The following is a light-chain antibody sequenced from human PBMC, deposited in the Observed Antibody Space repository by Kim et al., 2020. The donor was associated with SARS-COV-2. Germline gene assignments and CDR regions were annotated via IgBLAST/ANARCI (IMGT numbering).Light chain of an antibody. CDR1: QSIGTA. Sequence: ETVMTQSPATLSVSPGERATLSCRASQSIGTALAWYQQKPGQAPRLLIYHASIRASGTPARFSGSGSGTEFSLSISSLQSEDFAVYHCQQYDNWPPITFGGGTKVDIK. V-gene: IGKV3-15*01. CDR3: QQYDNWPPIT. J-gene: IGKJ4*01. CDR2: HAS.